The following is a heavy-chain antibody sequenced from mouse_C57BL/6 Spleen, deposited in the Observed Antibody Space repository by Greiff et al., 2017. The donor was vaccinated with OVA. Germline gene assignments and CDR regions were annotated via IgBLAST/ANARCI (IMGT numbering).Heavy chain of an antibody. Sequence: QVQLQQSGPELVKPGASVKISCKASGYAFSSSWMNWVKQRPGKGLEWIGRIYPGDGDTKYNGKFKGKATLTADKSSSTAYMQLSSLTSEDSAVYFCARSLITTVPPYAMDYWGQGTSVTVAS. CDR2: IYPGDGDT. D-gene: IGHD1-1*01. CDR3: ARSLITTVPPYAMDY. V-gene: IGHV1-82*01. J-gene: IGHJ4*01. CDR1: GYAFSSSW.